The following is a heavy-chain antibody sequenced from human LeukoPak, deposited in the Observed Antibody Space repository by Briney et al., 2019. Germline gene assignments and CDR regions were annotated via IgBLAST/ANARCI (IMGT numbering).Heavy chain of an antibody. D-gene: IGHD2-2*01. J-gene: IGHJ4*02. Sequence: ASVKVSCKASGYTFTSYGISWVRQAPGQGLEWMGWISPYNGNTNYIQAIQGRVTMTTDTSTSTAYMELRSLTSDDTAVYYCAREGLGYCTSISCSAFDYWGQGTLVTVSS. CDR3: AREGLGYCTSISCSAFDY. CDR1: GYTFTSYG. V-gene: IGHV1-18*01. CDR2: ISPYNGNT.